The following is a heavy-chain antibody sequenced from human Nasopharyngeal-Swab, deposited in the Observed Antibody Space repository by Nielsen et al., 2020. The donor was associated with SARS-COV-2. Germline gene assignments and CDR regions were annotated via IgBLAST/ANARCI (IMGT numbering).Heavy chain of an antibody. D-gene: IGHD1-7*01. V-gene: IGHV3-7*01. Sequence: GGSLRLSCAASGFTFSNFWLSWVRQAPGKGLEWVANIKEDGSDKYYVGSVKGRFTISRDNAKNSLYLQMHSLRAEDTAVYYCARCGTYWNYWIDYWGQGTLVTVSS. J-gene: IGHJ4*02. CDR3: ARCGTYWNYWIDY. CDR1: GFTFSNFW. CDR2: IKEDGSDK.